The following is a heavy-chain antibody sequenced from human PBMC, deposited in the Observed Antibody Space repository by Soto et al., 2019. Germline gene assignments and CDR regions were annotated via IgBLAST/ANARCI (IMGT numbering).Heavy chain of an antibody. CDR3: ARQPPPTYNWFDP. J-gene: IGHJ5*02. Sequence: PGESLKISCKGSGYSFTSYWISWVRQMPGKGLEWMGRIDPSDSYTNYSPSFQGHVTISADKSISTAYLQWSSLKASDTAMYYCARQPPPTYNWFDPWGQGTLVTVSS. CDR1: GYSFTSYW. CDR2: IDPSDSYT. V-gene: IGHV5-10-1*01.